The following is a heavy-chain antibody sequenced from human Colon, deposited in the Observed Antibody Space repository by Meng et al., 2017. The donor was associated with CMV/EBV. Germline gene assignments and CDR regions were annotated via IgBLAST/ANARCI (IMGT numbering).Heavy chain of an antibody. CDR3: ARGTNYYDSSGYRKGLDY. D-gene: IGHD3-22*01. J-gene: IGHJ4*02. V-gene: IGHV1-2*02. CDR2: INPNSGGT. CDR1: AYTFTDNY. Sequence: QVQVVQPGAEGQKPGPSGKGSCKASAYTFTDNYMHWVRQAPGQGLAWMGWINPNSGGTNYAQRFQGRVTMPRDTSISTAYMELSRLRSDDTAVYYCARGTNYYDSSGYRKGLDYWGQGTLVTVSS.